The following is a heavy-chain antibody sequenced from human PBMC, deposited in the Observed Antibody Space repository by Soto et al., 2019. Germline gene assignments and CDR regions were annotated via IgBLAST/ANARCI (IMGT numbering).Heavy chain of an antibody. Sequence: EXSVKGSCTAAGYSFTSYGISWGRRAPGQGLEWMGWISAYNGNTNYAQKLQGRVTMTTDTSTSTAYMELRSLRSDDTAVYYCARCFIVVVPAALPQFDPWGQGTLVTVSS. J-gene: IGHJ5*02. CDR3: ARCFIVVVPAALPQFDP. V-gene: IGHV1-18*04. CDR2: ISAYNGNT. CDR1: GYSFTSYG. D-gene: IGHD2-2*01.